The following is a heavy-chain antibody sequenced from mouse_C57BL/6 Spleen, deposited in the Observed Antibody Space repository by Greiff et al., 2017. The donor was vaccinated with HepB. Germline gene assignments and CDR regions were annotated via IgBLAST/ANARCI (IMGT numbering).Heavy chain of an antibody. J-gene: IGHJ4*01. CDR1: GYTFTSYW. D-gene: IGHD2-10*02. CDR3: ARRGDHSISMDY. Sequence: QVQLQQPGAELVKPGASVKLSCKASGYTFTSYWMQWVKQRPGQGLEWIGEIDPSDSYTNYNQKFKGKATLTVDTSSSTAYMQLSSLTSEDSAVYYCARRGDHSISMDYWGQGTSVTVSS. V-gene: IGHV1-50*01. CDR2: IDPSDSYT.